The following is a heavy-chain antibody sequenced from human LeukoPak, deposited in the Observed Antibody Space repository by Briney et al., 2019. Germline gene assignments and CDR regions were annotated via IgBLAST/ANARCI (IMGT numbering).Heavy chain of an antibody. CDR2: IKHDGSEE. Sequence: GGSLRLYCAASGFIFTNYFMSWVRQAPGKGLEWVASIKHDGSEEYYVDSVGGRFTISRDNTMNSLYLQMSSLRAEDTAVYYCATDRGWRTSGYYLYYFEYWGQGTLVTFSS. D-gene: IGHD3-3*01. CDR1: GFIFTNYF. CDR3: ATDRGWRTSGYYLYYFEY. J-gene: IGHJ4*02. V-gene: IGHV3-7*01.